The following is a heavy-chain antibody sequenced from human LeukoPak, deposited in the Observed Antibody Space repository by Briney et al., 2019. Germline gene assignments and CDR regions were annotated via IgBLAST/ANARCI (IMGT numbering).Heavy chain of an antibody. CDR1: GFTFSSYA. Sequence: PGGSLRLSCAASGFTFSSYAMHWVRQAPGKGLEWVAVISYDGSNKYYADSVKGRFTVSRDNSKNTLYLQMNSLRAEDTAVYYCASTGYSYGYNYYYMDVWGKGTTVAVSS. CDR2: ISYDGSNK. D-gene: IGHD5-18*01. J-gene: IGHJ6*03. V-gene: IGHV3-30-3*01. CDR3: ASTGYSYGYNYYYMDV.